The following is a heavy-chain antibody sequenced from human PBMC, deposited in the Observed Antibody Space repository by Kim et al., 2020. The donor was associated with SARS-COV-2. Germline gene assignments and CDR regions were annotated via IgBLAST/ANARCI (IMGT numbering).Heavy chain of an antibody. D-gene: IGHD3-22*01. CDR3: AGDQEAYYYDSSGYYSSWFDP. Sequence: ASVKVSCKASGYTFTSYYMHWVRQAPGQGLEWMGIINPSGGSTSYAQKFQGRVTMTRDTSTSTVYMELSSLRSEDTAVYYCAGDQEAYYYDSSGYYSSWFDPWGQGTLVTVSS. CDR1: GYTFTSYY. V-gene: IGHV1-46*01. CDR2: INPSGGST. J-gene: IGHJ5*02.